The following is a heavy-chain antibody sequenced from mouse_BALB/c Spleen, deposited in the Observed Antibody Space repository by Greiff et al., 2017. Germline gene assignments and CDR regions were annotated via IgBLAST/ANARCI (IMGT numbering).Heavy chain of an antibody. CDR3: ARSAARATFAY. Sequence: EVQRVESGGGLVQPGGSRKLSCAASGFTFSSFGMHWVRQAPEKGLEWVAYISSGSSTIYYADTVKGRFTISRDNPKNTLFLQMTSLRSEDTAMYYCARSAARATFAYWGQGTLVTVSA. D-gene: IGHD3-1*01. V-gene: IGHV5-17*02. CDR2: ISSGSSTI. CDR1: GFTFSSFG. J-gene: IGHJ3*01.